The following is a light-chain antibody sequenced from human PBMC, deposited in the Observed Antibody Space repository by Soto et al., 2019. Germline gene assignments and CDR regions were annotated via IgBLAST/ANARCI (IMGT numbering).Light chain of an antibody. CDR3: QQYGSSRT. J-gene: IGKJ1*01. V-gene: IGKV3-20*01. Sequence: EIVLTQSPGTLSLSPGERATLSCRASQSVSSSYLSWYQQKPGQAPRLLIYGASSRATGIPDRFSGSGSGTDFTRTISRLEPEDFAVYDCQQYGSSRTFGQGTKVEIK. CDR2: GAS. CDR1: QSVSSSY.